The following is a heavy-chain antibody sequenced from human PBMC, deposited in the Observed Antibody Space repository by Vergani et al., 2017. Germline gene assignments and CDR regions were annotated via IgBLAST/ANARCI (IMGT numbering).Heavy chain of an antibody. Sequence: VQLVESGGGVVQPGRSLRLSCAASGFTFSSYGMSWVRQAPGKGLEWVANIKQDGSEKYYVDSVKGRFTISRDNAKNSLYLQMNSLRAEDTAVYYCAREGTWIQLWVDYWGQGTLVTVSS. CDR1: GFTFSSYG. D-gene: IGHD5-18*01. V-gene: IGHV3-7*03. CDR2: IKQDGSEK. J-gene: IGHJ4*02. CDR3: AREGTWIQLWVDY.